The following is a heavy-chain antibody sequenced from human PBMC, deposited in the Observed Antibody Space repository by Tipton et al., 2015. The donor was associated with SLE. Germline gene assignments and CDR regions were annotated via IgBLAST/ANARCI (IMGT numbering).Heavy chain of an antibody. Sequence: GLVKPSETLSLICTVSGGSITSHYWSWIRQPPGKGLEWIGYIFYNGNTNYNPSLKSRVSASLDTSKNQFSLKLNSVTAADTAVYYCARVRYYDFWTGLDAFDIWGQGTMVTVSS. CDR1: GGSITSHY. V-gene: IGHV4-59*11. J-gene: IGHJ3*02. D-gene: IGHD3-3*01. CDR2: IFYNGNT. CDR3: ARVRYYDFWTGLDAFDI.